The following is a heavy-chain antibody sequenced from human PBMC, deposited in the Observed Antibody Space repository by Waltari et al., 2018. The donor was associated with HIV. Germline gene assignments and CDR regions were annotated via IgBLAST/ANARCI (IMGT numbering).Heavy chain of an antibody. D-gene: IGHD5-12*01. CDR1: GGTFSSYA. J-gene: IGHJ4*02. CDR3: AREGRLNSGYDFVGYCDY. V-gene: IGHV1-69*01. Sequence: QVQLVQSGAEVKKPGSSVKVSCKASGGTFSSYAISWVRQAPGQGLEWMGGIIPIFGTANYAQKFQGRVTITADESTSTAYMELSSLRSEDTAVYYCAREGRLNSGYDFVGYCDYWGQGTLVTVSS. CDR2: IIPIFGTA.